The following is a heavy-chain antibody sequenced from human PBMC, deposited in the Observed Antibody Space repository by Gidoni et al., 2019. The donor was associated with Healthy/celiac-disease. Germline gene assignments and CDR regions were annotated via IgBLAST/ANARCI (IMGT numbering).Heavy chain of an antibody. D-gene: IGHD1-1*01. J-gene: IGHJ4*02. CDR3: ARGGLERRFDY. CDR2: INHSGST. V-gene: IGHV4-34*01. Sequence: QVQLQQWGAGLLKPSETLSLTCAVSGGSFSGYYWSWIRQPPGKGLEWIGEINHSGSTNYNPSLKSRVTISVDTSKNQFSLKLSSVTAADTAVYYCARGGLERRFDYWGQGTLVTVSS. CDR1: GGSFSGYY.